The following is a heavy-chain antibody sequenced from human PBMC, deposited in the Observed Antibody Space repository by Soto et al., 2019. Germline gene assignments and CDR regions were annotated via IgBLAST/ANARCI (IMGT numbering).Heavy chain of an antibody. CDR1: GGTLSNYG. CDR2: IIPVFGTA. V-gene: IGHV1-69*12. Sequence: QVQLVQSGAEVKKPGSSVKVSCKASGGTLSNYGVSWVRQAPGQGLEWMGGIIPVFGTANYAHKFQGRLTSTADESTNTVYMDVSSLRSEDTAVYYCARGDATKITVTTYYGMDVWGQGTTVTVSS. D-gene: IGHD4-17*01. CDR3: ARGDATKITVTTYYGMDV. J-gene: IGHJ6*02.